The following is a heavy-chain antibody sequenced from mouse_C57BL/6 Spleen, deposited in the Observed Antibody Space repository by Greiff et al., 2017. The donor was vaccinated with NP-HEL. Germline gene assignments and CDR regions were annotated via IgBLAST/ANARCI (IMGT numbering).Heavy chain of an antibody. V-gene: IGHV7-3*01. CDR2: IRNKANGYTT. CDR3: ARSRQGLFDY. J-gene: IGHJ2*01. CDR1: GFTFTDYY. Sequence: EVMLVESGGGLVQPGGSLSLSCAASGFTFTDYYMSWVRQPPGKALEWLGFIRNKANGYTTEYSASVKGRFTISRDNSQSILYLQMNALRAEDSATYYCARSRQGLFDYWGQGTTLTVSS. D-gene: IGHD3-3*01.